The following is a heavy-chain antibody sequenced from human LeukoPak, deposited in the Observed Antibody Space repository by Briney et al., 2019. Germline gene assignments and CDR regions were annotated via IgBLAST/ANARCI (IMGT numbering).Heavy chain of an antibody. D-gene: IGHD3-3*01. CDR3: ARIYYDSWSGYSWFDP. CDR2: IKHDGSEN. J-gene: IGHJ5*02. CDR1: GLTFSSDW. Sequence: GRSLRLSCVASGLTFSSDWMTWVRQAPGKGLEWLASIKHDGSENYLVDSVKGRFTISRDNAQSSLFLQMNSLRVDDTAVYHCARIYYDSWSGYSWFDPWGQGILVTVSS. V-gene: IGHV3-7*01.